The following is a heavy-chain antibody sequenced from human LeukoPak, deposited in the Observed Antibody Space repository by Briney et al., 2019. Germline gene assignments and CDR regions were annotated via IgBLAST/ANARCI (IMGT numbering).Heavy chain of an antibody. J-gene: IGHJ4*02. V-gene: IGHV4-39*01. D-gene: IGHD4-17*01. Sequence: SETLSLTCTVSGGSISGSSYYWAWIRQPPGKGLEWIGSGFYSGSAYYNPSLKSRVTISVDTSKNQFSLNLSSLTAADTAVYYCARLRGAMTPVTSDFDYWGQGTLVTVSS. CDR1: GGSISGSSYY. CDR2: GFYSGSA. CDR3: ARLRGAMTPVTSDFDY.